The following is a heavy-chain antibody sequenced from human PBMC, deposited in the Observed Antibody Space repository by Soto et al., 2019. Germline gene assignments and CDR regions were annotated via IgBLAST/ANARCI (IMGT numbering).Heavy chain of an antibody. V-gene: IGHV1-18*04. CDR3: ARVSATGRPFDY. D-gene: IGHD6-13*01. Sequence: QVQLVQSGAEVKIPGASVKVSCKASGYTFTTYGISWVRQAPGQGLEWMGWISPYNGNTIYAQRFQSRVSRTTDTSTTTAHMELRSLRVDDTAMYYCARVSATGRPFDYWGQGTLVTVSS. CDR1: GYTFTTYG. J-gene: IGHJ4*02. CDR2: ISPYNGNT.